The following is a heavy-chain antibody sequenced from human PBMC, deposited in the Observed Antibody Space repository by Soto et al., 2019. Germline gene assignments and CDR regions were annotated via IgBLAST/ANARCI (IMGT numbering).Heavy chain of an antibody. D-gene: IGHD2-21*02. J-gene: IGHJ6*02. CDR1: GFTFSSYG. CDR3: AKDWDIVVVTAIRYGMDV. V-gene: IGHV3-30*18. Sequence: QVQLVESGGGVVQPGRSLRLSWAASGFTFSSYGMHWVRQAPGKGLEWVAVISYDGSNKYYADSVKGRFTISSDNSKNTLYLQMNSLRAEDTAVYYCAKDWDIVVVTAIRYGMDVWGQGTTVTV. CDR2: ISYDGSNK.